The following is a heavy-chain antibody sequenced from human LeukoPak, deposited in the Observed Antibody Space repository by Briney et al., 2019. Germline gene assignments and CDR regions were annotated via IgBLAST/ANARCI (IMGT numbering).Heavy chain of an antibody. J-gene: IGHJ6*02. D-gene: IGHD4-23*01. Sequence: PSQTLSLTCTVSGGSISSGGYYWSWTRQHPGKGLEWIGYIYYSGSTYYNPSLKSRVTISVDTSKNQFSLKLSSVTAADTAVYYCARLGGSGGNSRLYYYYGMDVWGQGTTVTVSS. V-gene: IGHV4-31*03. CDR2: IYYSGST. CDR3: ARLGGSGGNSRLYYYYGMDV. CDR1: GGSISSGGYY.